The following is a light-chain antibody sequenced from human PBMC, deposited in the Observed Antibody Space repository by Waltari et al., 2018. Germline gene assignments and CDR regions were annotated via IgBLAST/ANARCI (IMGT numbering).Light chain of an antibody. CDR2: EAY. CDR1: RGISSNY. Sequence: EIVLTQSPGTLSLSPGERATLSCGASRGISSNYLVWYQQKPGQAPRLLIYEAYTRATGIPDSVSGGGSGTDFSLTISRLEPEDSGVYYCQLYGASPLYTFGQGTKLEI. J-gene: IGKJ2*01. CDR3: QLYGASPLYT. V-gene: IGKV3-20*01.